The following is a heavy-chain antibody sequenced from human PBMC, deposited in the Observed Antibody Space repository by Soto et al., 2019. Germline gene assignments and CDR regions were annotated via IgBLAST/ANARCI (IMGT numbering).Heavy chain of an antibody. D-gene: IGHD3-22*01. CDR2: IRSKAYGGTT. Sequence: HPGGSLRLSCTASGFTFGDYAMSWVRQAPGKGLEWVGFIRSKAYGGTTEYAASVKGRFTISRDDSKSIAYLQMNSLKTEGTAVYYCTRGHYDSSGYSYYFDYWGQGTLVTVSS. V-gene: IGHV3-49*04. CDR1: GFTFGDYA. CDR3: TRGHYDSSGYSYYFDY. J-gene: IGHJ4*02.